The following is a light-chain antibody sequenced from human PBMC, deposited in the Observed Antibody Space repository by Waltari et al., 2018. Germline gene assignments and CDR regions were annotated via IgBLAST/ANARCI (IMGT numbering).Light chain of an antibody. J-gene: IGKJ4*01. CDR2: RAS. CDR1: QSLLHTDGRTY. CDR3: MQTLQTPLT. V-gene: IGKV2-28*01. Sequence: DIVMTQTPPSLPVTPGEPASISCRSSQSLLHTDGRTYLYWYLQKPGQPPRLLIYRASNRFSGVPDRFSGSGSGTDFTLKISRVEAEDVGVYYCMQTLQTPLTFGGGTKVEIK.